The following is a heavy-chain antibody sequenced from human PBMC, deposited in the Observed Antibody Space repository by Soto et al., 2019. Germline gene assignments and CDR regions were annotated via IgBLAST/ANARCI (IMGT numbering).Heavy chain of an antibody. CDR3: ARGYSSSWYYFDY. J-gene: IGHJ4*02. CDR1: GGTFSSYA. D-gene: IGHD6-13*01. V-gene: IGHV1-69*13. CDR2: IIPIFGTA. Sequence: SSVKVSFKASGGTFSSYAISWLLHAPGQGLEWMGGIIPIFGTANYAQKFQGRVTITADESTSTAYMELSSLRSEDTAVYYCARGYSSSWYYFDYWGQGTLVTVSS.